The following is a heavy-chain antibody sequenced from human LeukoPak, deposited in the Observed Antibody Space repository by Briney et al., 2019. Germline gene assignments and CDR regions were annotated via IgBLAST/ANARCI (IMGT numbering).Heavy chain of an antibody. CDR3: ARGRSRNSVGPGGCFDL. J-gene: IGHJ4*02. CDR1: GDTFSGSY. D-gene: IGHD3-16*01. V-gene: IGHV1-2*02. CDR2: INPNTGGT. Sequence: ASVKVSCKTSGDTFSGSYIHWLRQAPGQGLEWMGWINPNTGGTTYAQRFHGRVTMTRDSSISTAYMELSTLRSDDTAVYSCARGRSRNSVGPGGCFDLWGQGTLVTVSS.